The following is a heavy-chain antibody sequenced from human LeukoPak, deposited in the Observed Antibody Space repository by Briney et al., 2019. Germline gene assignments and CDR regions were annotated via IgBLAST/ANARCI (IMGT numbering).Heavy chain of an antibody. CDR3: ARTNDFWSGYSSDWFDP. D-gene: IGHD3-3*01. CDR2: INPNSGGT. V-gene: IGHV1-2*02. CDR1: GYTFTGYY. J-gene: IGHJ5*02. Sequence: GASVKVSCKASGYTFTGYYMHWVRQAPGQGLEWMGWINPNSGGTNYAQKFQGRVTMTRDTSTSTAYMELRSLTSDDTAVYYCARTNDFWSGYSSDWFDPWGQGTLVTVSS.